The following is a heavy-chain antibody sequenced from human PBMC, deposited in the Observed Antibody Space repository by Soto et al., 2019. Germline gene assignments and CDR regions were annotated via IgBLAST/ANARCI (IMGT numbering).Heavy chain of an antibody. CDR1: GFTFSSYG. Sequence: QVQLVESGGGVVQPGRSLRLSCAASGFTFSSYGMHWVRQAPGKGLEWVAVIWYDGSNKYYADSVKGRFTISRDNSKNTLYLQMNSLRAEDMAVYYCARGGIVVVPAALYYYGMDVWGQGTTVTVSS. CDR3: ARGGIVVVPAALYYYGMDV. J-gene: IGHJ6*02. D-gene: IGHD2-2*01. V-gene: IGHV3-33*01. CDR2: IWYDGSNK.